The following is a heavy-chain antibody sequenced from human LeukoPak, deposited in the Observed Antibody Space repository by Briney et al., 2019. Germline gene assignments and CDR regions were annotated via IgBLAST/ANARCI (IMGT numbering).Heavy chain of an antibody. D-gene: IGHD2-15*01. CDR2: IYYSGST. CDR1: GGSISSSSYY. Sequence: SETLSLTCTVSGGSISSSSYYWGWIRQPPGKGLEWIGSIYYSGSTYYNPSLKSRVTISVDTSKNQFPLKLSSVTAADTAVYYCAGGYYYYYYGMDVWGQGTTVTVSS. CDR3: AGGYYYYYYGMDV. V-gene: IGHV4-39*01. J-gene: IGHJ6*02.